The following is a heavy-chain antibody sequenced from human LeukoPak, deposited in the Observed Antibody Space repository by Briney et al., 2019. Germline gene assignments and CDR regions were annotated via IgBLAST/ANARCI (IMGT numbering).Heavy chain of an antibody. J-gene: IGHJ1*01. D-gene: IGHD2-15*01. V-gene: IGHV3-21*01. CDR1: GGSISSYY. Sequence: PSETLSLTCTVSGGSISSYYWSWVRQAPGKGLEWVSSISSSSSYIYYADSVRGRFTISRDNARNSLYLQMNSLRGEDTAVYYCARDENAYCSGGSCSYFQHWGQGTLVTVSS. CDR2: ISSSSSYI. CDR3: ARDENAYCSGGSCSYFQH.